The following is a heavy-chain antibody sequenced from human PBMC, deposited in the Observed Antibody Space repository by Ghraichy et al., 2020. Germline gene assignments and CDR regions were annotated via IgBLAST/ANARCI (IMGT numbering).Heavy chain of an antibody. CDR2: TYYRSKWYN. J-gene: IGHJ4*03. CDR3: ARVGSRYSSTWYWGYFDY. Sequence: SQTLSLTCAISGDSVSSDTAAWNWIRQSPSRGLEWLGRTYYRSKWYNDYAVSVKSRISINPDTSKNQFSLQLNSVTPEDTAVYYCARVGSRYSSTWYWGYFDYWGQGTLVTVSS. CDR1: GDSVSSDTAA. D-gene: IGHD6-13*01. V-gene: IGHV6-1*01.